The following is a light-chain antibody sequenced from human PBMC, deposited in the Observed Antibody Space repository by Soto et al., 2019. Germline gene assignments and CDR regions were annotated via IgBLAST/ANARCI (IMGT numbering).Light chain of an antibody. CDR2: GAS. Sequence: EIVLTQSPGTMSLSPGERATLSCRASQSVSSTYLAWYQQRPGQAPRLLIYGASSWATGIPDRFSGSGSGTDFTLTISRLEPEDFAVYYCQQYAVSPLSFGVGTKVEIK. V-gene: IGKV3-20*01. J-gene: IGKJ4*01. CDR1: QSVSSTY. CDR3: QQYAVSPLS.